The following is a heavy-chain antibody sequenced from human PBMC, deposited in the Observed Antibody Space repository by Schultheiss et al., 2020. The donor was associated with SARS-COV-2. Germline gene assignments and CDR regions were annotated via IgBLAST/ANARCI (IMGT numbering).Heavy chain of an antibody. J-gene: IGHJ4*02. V-gene: IGHV3-30*04. D-gene: IGHD1-1*01. CDR3: ASEYSWRIDYLDY. CDR2: ISYDGSNK. Sequence: GGSLRLSCAASGFTFSSYAMHWVRQAPGKGLEWVAVISYDGSNKYYADSVKGRFTISRDNSKNTLYLQMNSLRAEDTAVYYCASEYSWRIDYLDYWGQGTLVTGS. CDR1: GFTFSSYA.